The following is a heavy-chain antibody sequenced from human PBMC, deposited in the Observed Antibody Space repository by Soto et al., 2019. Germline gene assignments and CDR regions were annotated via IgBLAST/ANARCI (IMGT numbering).Heavy chain of an antibody. D-gene: IGHD3-16*01. CDR1: GFTFSTYH. Sequence: VQLLESGGDFVQPGGSLGLSCDASGFTFSTYHMVWVRQASGKGLEAVSSISGSGDRAYYLDSVRGRFTISRDNSKNMLYLQMNSLRAEDSAVYYCAKILSQTTYYWHAMDVWGQGTTVTVSS. V-gene: IGHV3-23*01. CDR3: AKILSQTTYYWHAMDV. CDR2: ISGSGDRA. J-gene: IGHJ6*02.